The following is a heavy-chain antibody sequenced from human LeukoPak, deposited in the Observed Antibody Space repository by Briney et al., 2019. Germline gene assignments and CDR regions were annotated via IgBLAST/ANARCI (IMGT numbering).Heavy chain of an antibody. CDR3: AVAYYYGSGDAFDI. CDR1: GFNFRSYS. CDR2: INSDSNYI. D-gene: IGHD3-10*01. Sequence: GGSLRLSCAASGFNFRSYSMNWVRQGPGEGLEWVSSINSDSNYIYYADSVQGRFTISRDNAKNSLYLQMNSLRAEDTAVYYCAVAYYYGSGDAFDIWGQGTKVTVSS. V-gene: IGHV3-21*01. J-gene: IGHJ3*02.